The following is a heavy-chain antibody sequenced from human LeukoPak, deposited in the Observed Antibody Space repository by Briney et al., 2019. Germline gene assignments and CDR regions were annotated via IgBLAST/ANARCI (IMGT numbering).Heavy chain of an antibody. V-gene: IGHV3-30-3*01. Sequence: GGSLRLSCAASGFTFSSYAMHGVRQAPGKGLEWVAVISYDGGNEYYADSVKRRVTLSRETSNNSMYLQMNSLRAEDTAAYYCAFQRGVRAVIKAYYFDYWGQGTLVTVSS. CDR1: GFTFSSYA. CDR3: AFQRGVRAVIKAYYFDY. CDR2: ISYDGGNE. D-gene: IGHD3-10*01. J-gene: IGHJ4*02.